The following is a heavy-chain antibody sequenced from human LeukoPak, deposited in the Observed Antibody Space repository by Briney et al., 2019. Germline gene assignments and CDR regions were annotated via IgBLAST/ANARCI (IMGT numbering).Heavy chain of an antibody. CDR2: ISYSGST. J-gene: IGHJ4*02. V-gene: IGHV4-59*01. CDR1: GGSISSYY. Sequence: SETLSLTCTVSGGSISSYYWSWIRQPPGKGLEWIGYISYSGSTNYNPSLKSRVTISVDTSRNQFSLKLSSVTAADTAVYYCARGVVVTNLDYWGQGTLVTVSS. D-gene: IGHD3-22*01. CDR3: ARGVVVTNLDY.